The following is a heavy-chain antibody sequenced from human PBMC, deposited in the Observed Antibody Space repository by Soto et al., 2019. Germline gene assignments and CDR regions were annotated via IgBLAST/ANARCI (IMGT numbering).Heavy chain of an antibody. J-gene: IGHJ3*02. CDR1: GFPFSSYF. Sequence: GGSVRLSCASSGFPFSSYFIHWVRQAPGKGLVWVSRINSDGSSTSYADSVKGRFTISRDNAKNTLYLQMNSLRAEDTAVYYCARDPVEYDFWSGYYLRGAFDIWGQGTMVTVSS. D-gene: IGHD3-3*01. V-gene: IGHV3-74*01. CDR2: INSDGSST. CDR3: ARDPVEYDFWSGYYLRGAFDI.